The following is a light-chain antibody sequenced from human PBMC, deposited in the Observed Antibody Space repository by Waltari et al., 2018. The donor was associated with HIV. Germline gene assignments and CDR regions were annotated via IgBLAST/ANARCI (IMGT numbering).Light chain of an antibody. J-gene: IGKJ1*01. Sequence: EIVLTQSPGTLSLSPGERATLSCGASQSVSSNYLAWYQQKPGQAPRVLIYGASSRAIGIPDRCSGSGSGTDFTLTINRLEPEDFAVYYCQQYGNSRWTFGQGTKVEIK. V-gene: IGKV3-20*01. CDR3: QQYGNSRWT. CDR2: GAS. CDR1: QSVSSNY.